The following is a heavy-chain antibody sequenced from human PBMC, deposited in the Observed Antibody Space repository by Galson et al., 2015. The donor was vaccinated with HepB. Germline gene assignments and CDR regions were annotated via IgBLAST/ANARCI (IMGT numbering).Heavy chain of an antibody. CDR1: GFTFSSYW. CDR2: INSDGSST. D-gene: IGHD6-13*01. J-gene: IGHJ6*02. Sequence: SLRLSCAASGFTFSSYWMHWVRQAPGKGLVWVSRINSDGSSTSYADSVKGRFTISRDNAKNTLYLQMNSLRAEDTAVYYCAREVMGSSWREYYYYGMDVWGQGTTVTVSS. CDR3: AREVMGSSWREYYYYGMDV. V-gene: IGHV3-74*01.